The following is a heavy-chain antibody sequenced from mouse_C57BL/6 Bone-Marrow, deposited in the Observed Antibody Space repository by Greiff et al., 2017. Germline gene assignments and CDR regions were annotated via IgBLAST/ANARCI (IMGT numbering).Heavy chain of an antibody. CDR2: IDPSDSYT. V-gene: IGHV1-59*01. D-gene: IGHD2-4*01. CDR1: GYTFTSYW. J-gene: IGHJ3*01. Sequence: QVQLQQPGAELVRPGTSVKLSCKASGYTFTSYWMHWVKQRPGQGLEWIGVIDPSDSYTNYNQKFKGKATLTVDTSSSTAYMQLSSLTSEDSAVCYCAPVGLHFAYWGQGTLVTVSA. CDR3: APVGLHFAY.